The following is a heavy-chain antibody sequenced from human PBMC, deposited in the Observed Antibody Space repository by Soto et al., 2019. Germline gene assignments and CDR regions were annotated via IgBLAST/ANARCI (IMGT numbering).Heavy chain of an antibody. J-gene: IGHJ4*02. CDR2: INNDGSGT. CDR3: TTAFEY. V-gene: IGHV3-74*01. CDR1: GLTFSHFW. Sequence: GGSLRLSCAASGLTFSHFWMHWVRQVPGKGLEWVSRINNDGSGTSYADSVKGRFTISRDDATNTLFLQMNSLRAEDTAVYYCTTAFEYWGQGA.